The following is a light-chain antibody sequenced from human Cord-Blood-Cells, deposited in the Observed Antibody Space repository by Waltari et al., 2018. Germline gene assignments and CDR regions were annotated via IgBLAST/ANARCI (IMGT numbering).Light chain of an antibody. Sequence: SYELTQPPSVSVSKGQTARITCSGDALPKQYAYWYQQKPGQAPVQVIYKDSERPSGIPERFSGSSSGTTVTLTISGVQAEDEADYYCQSADSSGTYVVFGGGTKLTVL. J-gene: IGLJ2*01. CDR3: QSADSSGTYVV. CDR2: KDS. CDR1: ALPKQY. V-gene: IGLV3-25*03.